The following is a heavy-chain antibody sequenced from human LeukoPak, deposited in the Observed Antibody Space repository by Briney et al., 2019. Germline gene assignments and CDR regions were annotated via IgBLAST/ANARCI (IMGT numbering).Heavy chain of an antibody. D-gene: IGHD1-26*01. V-gene: IGHV3-74*01. CDR3: GRALGSPLDY. CDR2: INSDGSRT. Sequence: GGSLRLSCAASGFTFSTSWMHWVRQAPGKGLVWVSRINSDGSRTDHVDSVKGRFTISRDNAKNTLYLQMNSLRAEDTAVYYCGRALGSPLDYWGQGTLVIVSS. J-gene: IGHJ4*02. CDR1: GFTFSTSW.